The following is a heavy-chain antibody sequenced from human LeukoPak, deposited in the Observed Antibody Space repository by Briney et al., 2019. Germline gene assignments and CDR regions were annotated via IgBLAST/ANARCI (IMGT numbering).Heavy chain of an antibody. Sequence: GGSLRLSCAASGFTFSSYGMHWVHQAPGKGLDWVAFIRYDGSNKYCADSVKGRFTVSRDNSKNTLYLQMNSLRAEDTAVYYCAKDKSDYGDYSYMDVWGKGTTVTVSS. J-gene: IGHJ6*03. D-gene: IGHD4-17*01. CDR3: AKDKSDYGDYSYMDV. V-gene: IGHV3-30*02. CDR1: GFTFSSYG. CDR2: IRYDGSNK.